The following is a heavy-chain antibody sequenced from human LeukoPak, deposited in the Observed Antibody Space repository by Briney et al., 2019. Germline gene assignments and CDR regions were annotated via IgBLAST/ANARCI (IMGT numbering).Heavy chain of an antibody. Sequence: GGSLRLSCAASGFTFSSYSMNWVRQAPGKGLEWVSSISSSSSYIYYADSVKGRFTISRDNAKNSLYLQMNSLRAEDTAVYYCARDVDYGDYVWAFDIWGRGTMVTVSS. D-gene: IGHD4-17*01. CDR1: GFTFSSYS. V-gene: IGHV3-21*01. J-gene: IGHJ3*02. CDR2: ISSSSSYI. CDR3: ARDVDYGDYVWAFDI.